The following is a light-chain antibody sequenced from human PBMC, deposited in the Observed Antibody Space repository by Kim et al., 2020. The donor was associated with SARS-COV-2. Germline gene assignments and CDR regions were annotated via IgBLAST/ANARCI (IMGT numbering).Light chain of an antibody. CDR3: QAWDSSTAV. Sequence: SVSPGQTASITCSGDKWGDKYACWYQQKPCQSTVLVIYQDSKRPSGIPERFSGSNAGNTATLTISGTQAMDEADYYCQAWDSSTAVFGGGNKLTVL. CDR1: KWGDKY. CDR2: QDS. V-gene: IGLV3-1*01. J-gene: IGLJ3*02.